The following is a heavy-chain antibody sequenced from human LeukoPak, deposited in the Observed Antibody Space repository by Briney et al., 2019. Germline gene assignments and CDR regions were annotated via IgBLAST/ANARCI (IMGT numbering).Heavy chain of an antibody. Sequence: GGSLRLSCAASGFTFTSYVMSWVRQAPGKGLEWVSGISGSGGSTYYADSVKGRFTISRDNSKNTLYLQMSSLRAEDTATYYCANVYVSHYYYGMDVWGQGTTATVSS. J-gene: IGHJ6*02. CDR3: ANVYVSHYYYGMDV. CDR2: ISGSGGST. D-gene: IGHD5/OR15-5a*01. V-gene: IGHV3-23*01. CDR1: GFTFTSYV.